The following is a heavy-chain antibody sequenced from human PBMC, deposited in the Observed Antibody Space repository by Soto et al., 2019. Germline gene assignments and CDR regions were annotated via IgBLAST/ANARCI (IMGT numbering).Heavy chain of an antibody. D-gene: IGHD1-1*01. CDR3: ASGKLERREYYYYYYGMDV. V-gene: IGHV1-69*06. J-gene: IGHJ6*02. CDR1: GGTFSSYA. Sequence: GASVKVSCKASGGTFSSYAISWARQAPGQGLEWMGGIIPIFGTANYAQKFQGRVTITADKSTSTAYMELSSLRSEDTAVYYCASGKLERREYYYYYYGMDVWGQGTTVTVSS. CDR2: IIPIFGTA.